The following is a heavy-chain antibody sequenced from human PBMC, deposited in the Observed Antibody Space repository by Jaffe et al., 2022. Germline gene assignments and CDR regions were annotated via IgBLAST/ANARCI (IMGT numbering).Heavy chain of an antibody. V-gene: IGHV3-23*01. J-gene: IGHJ2*01. CDR1: GFTFTSYA. CDR3: AKDRGACSGGSCYSISDWYFHL. Sequence: EVQLLESGGGLVQPGGSLRLSCAASGFTFTSYAMTWVRQAPGKGLEWVSAISGNGVSTYYADSVKGRFIISRDKSKNMLYLQMNSLRAEDTAVYYCAKDRGACSGGSCYSISDWYFHLWGRGTLVTVSS. D-gene: IGHD2-15*01. CDR2: ISGNGVST.